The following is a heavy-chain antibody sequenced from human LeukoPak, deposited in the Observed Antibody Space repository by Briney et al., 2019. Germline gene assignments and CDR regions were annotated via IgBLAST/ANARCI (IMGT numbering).Heavy chain of an antibody. V-gene: IGHV3-21*01. CDR3: ARDGSGTLDY. CDR2: ISSSSTYI. J-gene: IGHJ4*02. D-gene: IGHD6-13*01. Sequence: GGSLRLSCAASGFSFSSYYVNWVRQAPGKGLEWVSCISSSSTYIYYADSVRGRFAISRDNSKNTLYLQMNSLRAEDTAVYYCARDGSGTLDYWGQGTLVTVSS. CDR1: GFSFSSYY.